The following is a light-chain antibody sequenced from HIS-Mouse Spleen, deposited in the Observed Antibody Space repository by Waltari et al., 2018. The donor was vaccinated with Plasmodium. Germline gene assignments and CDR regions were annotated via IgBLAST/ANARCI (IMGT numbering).Light chain of an antibody. V-gene: IGLV2-14*01. CDR3: SSYTSSSTPWV. Sequence: QSALTQPASVSGSPGQSITISCTGTSSDVGGYNYVSWYQQHPGKAPKLMFYEVSNRRSWVFNRVPGSKSCNTAALTSSGLQAEDEADYYCSSYTSSSTPWVFGGGTKLTVL. CDR1: SSDVGGYNY. J-gene: IGLJ3*02. CDR2: EVS.